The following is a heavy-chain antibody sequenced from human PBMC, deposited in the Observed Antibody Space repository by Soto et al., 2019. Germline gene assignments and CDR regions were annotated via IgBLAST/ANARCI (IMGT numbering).Heavy chain of an antibody. V-gene: IGHV1-69*01. J-gene: IGHJ4*02. D-gene: IGHD3-22*01. Sequence: QVQLVQSGAEVRKPGSSVKVSGKASGGTFSRHAISWLRQAPGQGLEWMEGIIPIFGTATHAQKFQGRVTIIADESTSTVYMELSSLRSEDTAMYYCARGWGYDSNDYYYAYWGQGTLVIVSS. CDR2: IIPIFGTA. CDR1: GGTFSRHA. CDR3: ARGWGYDSNDYYYAY.